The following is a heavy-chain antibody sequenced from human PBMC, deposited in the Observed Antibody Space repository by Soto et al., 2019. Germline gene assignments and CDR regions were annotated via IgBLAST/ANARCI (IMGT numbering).Heavy chain of an antibody. D-gene: IGHD3-22*01. Sequence: GGSLRLSCAASGFTFSSYGMHWVRQAPGKGLEWVAVIWYDGSNKYYADSVKGRFTISRDNSKNTLYLQMNSLRAEDTAVYYCARWCYYYDSSRYRDNWDQETLVTVSS. CDR2: IWYDGSNK. CDR1: GFTFSSYG. CDR3: ARWCYYYDSSRYRDN. J-gene: IGHJ4*02. V-gene: IGHV3-33*01.